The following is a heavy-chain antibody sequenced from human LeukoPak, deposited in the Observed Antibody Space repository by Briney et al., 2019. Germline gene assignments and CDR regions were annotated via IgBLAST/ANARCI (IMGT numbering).Heavy chain of an antibody. V-gene: IGHV3-30*04. CDR1: GFTFSTYA. J-gene: IGHJ4*02. D-gene: IGHD6-13*01. Sequence: GGSLRLSCAASGFTFSTYAMHWVRQAPGKGLEWVTIISYDGNNKYYADSVKGRFTISRDNSKNTLYLQMNSLRAEDTAVYYCAKRGDSSSWYFDYWGQGTLVTVSS. CDR2: ISYDGNNK. CDR3: AKRGDSSSWYFDY.